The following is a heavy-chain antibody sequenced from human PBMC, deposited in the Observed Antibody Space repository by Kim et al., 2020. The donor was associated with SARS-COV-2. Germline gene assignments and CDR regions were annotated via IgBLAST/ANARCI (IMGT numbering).Heavy chain of an antibody. CDR3: AREQAPYDY. Sequence: ASVKVSCKASGYTFTSYGITWVRQAPGQGLEWMGWIHTYTGNTNYAQKFQGRVTMTTDTSTTTAYMELRSLRSDDTAVYYCAREQAPYDYWGQGTLVTVSS. V-gene: IGHV1-18*01. CDR1: GYTFTSYG. J-gene: IGHJ4*02. CDR2: IHTYTGNT.